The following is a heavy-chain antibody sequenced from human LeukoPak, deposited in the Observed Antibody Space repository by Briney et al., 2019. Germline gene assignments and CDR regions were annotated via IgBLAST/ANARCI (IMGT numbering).Heavy chain of an antibody. D-gene: IGHD5-12*01. CDR3: AKEGYSGYD. Sequence: GGSLRLSCAASGFTVSSNYMSWVRQAPGKGLEWVSVVFGGGSTYYADSVKGRFTISRDTFKNTVNLQMNSLRAEDTAVYYCAKEGYSGYDWGQGTLVTVSS. J-gene: IGHJ4*02. V-gene: IGHV3-53*01. CDR2: VFGGGST. CDR1: GFTVSSNY.